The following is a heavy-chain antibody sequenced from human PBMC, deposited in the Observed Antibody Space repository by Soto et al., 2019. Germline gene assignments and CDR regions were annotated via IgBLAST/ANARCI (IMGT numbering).Heavy chain of an antibody. Sequence: QVQLVQSGAEVKKPGASVKVSCKASGYIFSDYTIQWVRQAPGQRLEWMRWINAYNRNTKYSQRFQDRVTITTDTSASTAYMELSSLRSEDTAVYYCARGGYPSRYYYYMDVWGEGTTVTVSS. CDR3: ARGGYPSRYYYYMDV. CDR2: INAYNRNT. CDR1: GYIFSDYT. J-gene: IGHJ6*03. D-gene: IGHD3-22*01. V-gene: IGHV1-3*01.